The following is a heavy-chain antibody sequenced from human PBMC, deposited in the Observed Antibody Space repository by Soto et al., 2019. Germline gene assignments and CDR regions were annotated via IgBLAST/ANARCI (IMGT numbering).Heavy chain of an antibody. CDR2: IYYSGST. V-gene: IGHV4-59*01. Sequence: PSETLSLTCTVSGGSISSYYWSWIRQPPGKGLEWIGYIYYSGSTNYNPSLKSRVTISVDTSKNQFSLKLSSVTAADTAVYYCARDLSRYDSSGYYRYFDYWGQGTLVTVSS. CDR1: GGSISSYY. CDR3: ARDLSRYDSSGYYRYFDY. J-gene: IGHJ4*02. D-gene: IGHD3-22*01.